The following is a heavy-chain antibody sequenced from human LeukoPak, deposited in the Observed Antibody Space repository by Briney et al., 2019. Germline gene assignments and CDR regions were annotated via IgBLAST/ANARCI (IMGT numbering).Heavy chain of an antibody. J-gene: IGHJ4*02. CDR1: GGSISGYY. Sequence: SESLSLTCTVSGGSISGYYWSWIRQPPGRGREWIANIYHTGSTNYNPSLSSRVTISIDTAKNQFSLKLTSVSAADTAVYYCARRGRNSSGWQDYLWGQGTLVTVSS. CDR2: IYHTGST. CDR3: ARRGRNSSGWQDYL. V-gene: IGHV4-59*01. D-gene: IGHD6-25*01.